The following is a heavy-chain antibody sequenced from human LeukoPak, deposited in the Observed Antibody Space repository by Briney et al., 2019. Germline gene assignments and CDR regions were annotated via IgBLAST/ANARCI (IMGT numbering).Heavy chain of an antibody. CDR1: GGTFSSYA. V-gene: IGHV1-69*13. D-gene: IGHD3-10*01. CDR2: IIPIFGTA. CDR3: ARDLTMVRGAKYRPYNWFDP. J-gene: IGHJ5*02. Sequence: ASVKVSCKASGGTFSSYAISWVRQAPGQGLEWMGGIIPIFGTANYAQKFQGRVTITADESTSTAYMELSSLRSEDTAMYYCARDLTMVRGAKYRPYNWFDPWGQGTLVTVPS.